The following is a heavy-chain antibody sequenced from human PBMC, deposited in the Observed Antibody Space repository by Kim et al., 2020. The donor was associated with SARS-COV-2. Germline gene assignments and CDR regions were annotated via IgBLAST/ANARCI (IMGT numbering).Heavy chain of an antibody. J-gene: IGHJ5*02. D-gene: IGHD5-12*01. Sequence: GAVKGRFTVSRDNSKSTVDLQMHSLRAEDTALYYCATDPIPGDKVVWFDPWGQGTLVTVSS. CDR3: ATDPIPGDKVVWFDP. V-gene: IGHV3-23*01.